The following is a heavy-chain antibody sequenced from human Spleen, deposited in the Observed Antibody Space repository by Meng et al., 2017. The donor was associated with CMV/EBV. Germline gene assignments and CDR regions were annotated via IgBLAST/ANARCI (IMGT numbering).Heavy chain of an antibody. CDR3: ARTFWSGSLYFDY. J-gene: IGHJ4*02. CDR1: GFSLSNPRMG. V-gene: IGHV2-26*01. Sequence: SGPTLVKPTETLTLTCAVSGFSLSNPRMGVSWIRQPPGKALEWLAHIFSNDEEFYITSLKSRLTISKDTSKSQVVLTMTNMDPVDTATYYCARTFWSGSLYFDYWGQGTLVTVSS. D-gene: IGHD3-3*01. CDR2: IFSNDEE.